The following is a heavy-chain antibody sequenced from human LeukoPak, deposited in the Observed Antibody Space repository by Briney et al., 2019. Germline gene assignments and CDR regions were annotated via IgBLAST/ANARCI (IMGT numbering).Heavy chain of an antibody. CDR3: ATCGGDCDPRETAWVDFLH. Sequence: GGSLRLSCVASGLTLSNYWMSWVRQAPGSGLEWVSVINDDGKTFYADSVKDRFTISRDNSKNTLYLQMNSLRAEDTAIYYCATCGGDCDPRETAWVDFLHWGHGTLVTVSS. V-gene: IGHV3-66*01. D-gene: IGHD2-21*02. CDR2: INDDGKT. J-gene: IGHJ1*01. CDR1: GLTLSNYW.